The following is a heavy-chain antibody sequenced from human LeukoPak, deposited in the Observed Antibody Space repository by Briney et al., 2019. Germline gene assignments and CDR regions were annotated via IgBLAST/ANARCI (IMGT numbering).Heavy chain of an antibody. CDR1: GFTFSDYT. J-gene: IGHJ4*02. CDR2: ISYDGSNK. Sequence: GRSLRLSCAASGFTFSDYTMHWVRQAPGKGLEWVAVISYDGSNKYYADSVKGRFTISRDNTKNTLYLQMNSLRAEDTAVYYCAGDSASGTGSFDYWGQGNLVIVSS. D-gene: IGHD6-13*01. CDR3: AGDSASGTGSFDY. V-gene: IGHV3-30-3*01.